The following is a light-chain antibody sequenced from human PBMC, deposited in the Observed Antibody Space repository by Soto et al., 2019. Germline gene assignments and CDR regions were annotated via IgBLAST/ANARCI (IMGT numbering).Light chain of an antibody. V-gene: IGKV1-39*01. CDR3: EQGYTTPRT. CDR2: TAS. Sequence: DIQMTQSPSSLSASVGDRVTITCRASQTISTNLNWYQQKPGKAPKLLIYTASSLQGGVPSRFSGSGSGTDFSLTISSLQPEDFATYYCEQGYTTPRTFGQGTKVEIK. J-gene: IGKJ1*01. CDR1: QTISTN.